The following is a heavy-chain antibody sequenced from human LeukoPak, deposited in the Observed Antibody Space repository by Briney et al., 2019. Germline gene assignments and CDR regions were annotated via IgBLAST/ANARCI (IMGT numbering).Heavy chain of an antibody. D-gene: IGHD3-22*01. V-gene: IGHV3-23*01. J-gene: IGHJ4*02. CDR2: IDGGGGRT. Sequence: GSLRLSCTASGFAFSRYAMSWVRQAPGVGLEWVSAIDGGGGRTWHADSVRGRFTISRDNSKNTLFMQMNSLRAEDTAVYYCAKDFYDSSGSRYDYWGQGTLVTVSS. CDR3: AKDFYDSSGSRYDY. CDR1: GFAFSRYA.